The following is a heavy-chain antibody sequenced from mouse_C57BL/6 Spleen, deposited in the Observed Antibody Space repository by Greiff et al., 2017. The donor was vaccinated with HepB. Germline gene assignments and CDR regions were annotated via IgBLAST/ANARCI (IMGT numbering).Heavy chain of an antibody. CDR3: VRHGRLLPLYDYAMDY. CDR2: IRSKSNNYAT. V-gene: IGHV10-1*01. Sequence: DVKLVESGGGLVQPKGSLKLSCAASGFSFNTYAMNWVRQAPGKGLEWVARIRSKSNNYATYYAESVNDRFTISRDDSESMLYLQMNNLKTEDTAMYYWVRHGRLLPLYDYAMDYWGQGTSVTVSS. D-gene: IGHD2-3*01. CDR1: GFSFNTYA. J-gene: IGHJ4*01.